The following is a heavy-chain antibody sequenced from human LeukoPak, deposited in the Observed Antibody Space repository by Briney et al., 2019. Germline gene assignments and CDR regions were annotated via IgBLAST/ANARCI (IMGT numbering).Heavy chain of an antibody. D-gene: IGHD6-13*01. CDR2: IYHSGST. CDR1: GGSISSSKW. J-gene: IGHJ5*02. Sequence: PSGTLSLTCAVSGGSISSSKWWSWVRQPPGKGLEWIGEIYHSGSTNYNPSLKSRVTISVDKSKNQFSLKLNSVTAADTAVYYYXXXXSWQFRNWVDPWGQGTLVTVSS. V-gene: IGHV4-4*02. CDR3: XXXXSWQFRNWVDP.